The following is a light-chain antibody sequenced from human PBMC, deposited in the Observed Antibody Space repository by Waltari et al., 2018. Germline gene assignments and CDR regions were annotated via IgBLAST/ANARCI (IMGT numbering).Light chain of an antibody. CDR1: QDISIY. J-gene: IGKJ1*01. CDR2: GAT. V-gene: IGKV1D-8*01. Sequence: VIWMTQSPSLVSASIGDRVTISCRVSQDISIYLGWYQQKAGKAPELLIYGATTLQSGVPSRFSGSGSGTDFTLTISRLQSEDFATYYCQQYYNFPWTFGQGTPVEIK. CDR3: QQYYNFPWT.